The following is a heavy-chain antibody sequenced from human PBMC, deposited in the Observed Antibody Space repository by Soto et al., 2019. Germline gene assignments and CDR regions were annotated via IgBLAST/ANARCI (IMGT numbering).Heavy chain of an antibody. V-gene: IGHV1-8*01. CDR3: ARGSYYDYIWGSYREPLDY. J-gene: IGHJ4*02. CDR2: MNPNSGNT. CDR1: GYTFTSYD. Sequence: ASVKVSCKASGYTFTSYDINWVRQATGQGLEWMGWMNPNSGNTGYAQKFQGRVTMTRNTSISTAYMELSSLRSEDTAVYYCARGSYYDYIWGSYREPLDYWGQGTLVTVSS. D-gene: IGHD3-16*02.